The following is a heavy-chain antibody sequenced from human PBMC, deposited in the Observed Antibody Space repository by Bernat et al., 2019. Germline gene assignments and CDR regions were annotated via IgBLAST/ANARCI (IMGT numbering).Heavy chain of an antibody. CDR2: IISSSSYT. CDR1: GFTFSDYY. V-gene: IGHV3-11*03. CDR3: ARGTSTSAPYMDV. J-gene: IGHJ6*03. Sequence: VQLLESGGSLVQPGGSLRLSCAAPGFTFSDYYMSRIRQAPGKGLDWVSYIISSSSYTNYADSVKGRFTISRDNAKNSLYLQMNSLRAEDTAVYYCARGTSTSAPYMDVWGKGTTVTVSS.